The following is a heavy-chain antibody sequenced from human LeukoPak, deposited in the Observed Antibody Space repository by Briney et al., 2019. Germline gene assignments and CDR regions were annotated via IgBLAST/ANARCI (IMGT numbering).Heavy chain of an antibody. V-gene: IGHV7-4-1*02. J-gene: IGHJ6*03. CDR2: INTNTGNP. Sequence: ASVKVSCKDSGGTFSSYSINWVRQAPRQGLEWMGWINTNTGNPTYAQGFTGRFVFSLDTSVSTACLQISSLKAEDTAVYYCARSLLGYCSGGSCYPGGYYYYMDVWGKGTTVTVSS. D-gene: IGHD2-15*01. CDR1: GGTFSSYS. CDR3: ARSLLGYCSGGSCYPGGYYYYMDV.